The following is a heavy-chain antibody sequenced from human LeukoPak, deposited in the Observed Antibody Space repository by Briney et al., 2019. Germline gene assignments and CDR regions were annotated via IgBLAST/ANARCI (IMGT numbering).Heavy chain of an antibody. CDR1: GFSFSSYS. D-gene: IGHD3/OR15-3a*01. CDR3: DGGTGWVSNLG. Sequence: GGSLRLSCAASGFSFSSYSMHWVRHPPEKGMEWVANIKQDGSEKYYVDSVKGRFTISRDNAKNSLYLQMNSLRAEDTGVYYCDGGTGWVSNLGGGQGTLVIVSS. V-gene: IGHV3-7*03. J-gene: IGHJ4*02. CDR2: IKQDGSEK.